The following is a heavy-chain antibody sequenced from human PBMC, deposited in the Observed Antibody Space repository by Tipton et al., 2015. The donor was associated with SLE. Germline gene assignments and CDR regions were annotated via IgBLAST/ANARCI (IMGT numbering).Heavy chain of an antibody. J-gene: IGHJ2*01. D-gene: IGHD1-1*01. V-gene: IGHV4-28*02. Sequence: TLSLTCNVSVYSISSSHWWGCIRQPPGKGLEWIGHIYYGGTIYYNPSLKSRVTMSIDTSKNQFSLKLSSVTEVDTAVYCCARTTVRSVKIWYLDILGRGTLVTVSS. CDR2: IYYGGTI. CDR1: VYSISSSHW. CDR3: ARTTVRSVKIWYLDI.